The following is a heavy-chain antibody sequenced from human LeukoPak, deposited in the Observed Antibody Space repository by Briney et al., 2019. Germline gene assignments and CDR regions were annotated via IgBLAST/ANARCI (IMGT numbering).Heavy chain of an antibody. CDR3: ARVLDLSKRGLDAFDV. Sequence: SETLSLTCTVSGGSISSYFWSWIRQPPGKGLEWIGYVYYSGSTNYNPSLKSRVTISVDTSKKQFSLKLSSATAADTAVYYCARVLDLSKRGLDAFDVWGQGTMVTVSS. CDR2: VYYSGST. CDR1: GGSISSYF. V-gene: IGHV4-59*01. D-gene: IGHD3-16*01. J-gene: IGHJ3*01.